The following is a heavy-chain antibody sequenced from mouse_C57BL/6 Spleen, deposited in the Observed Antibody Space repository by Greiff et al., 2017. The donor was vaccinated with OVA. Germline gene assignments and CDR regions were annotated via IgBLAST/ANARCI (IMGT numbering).Heavy chain of an antibody. CDR3: ARREHYYGSSLYYFDY. CDR1: GYTFTDYN. Sequence: VQLQQSGPELVKPGASVKIPCKASGYTFTDYNMDWVKQSHGKSLEWIGDINPNNGGTIYNQKFKGKGKLNVDKSSRTAYMELRSLTSEDTAVYYCARREHYYGSSLYYFDYWGQGTTLTVSS. V-gene: IGHV1-18*01. D-gene: IGHD1-1*01. CDR2: INPNNGGT. J-gene: IGHJ2*01.